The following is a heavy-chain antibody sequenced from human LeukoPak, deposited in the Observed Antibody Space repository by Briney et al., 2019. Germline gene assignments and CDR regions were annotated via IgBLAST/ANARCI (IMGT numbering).Heavy chain of an antibody. Sequence: SESLSLTCTVSGGSISSSSYYWGWIRQPPGKGLEWIGLIYYSGSTYYNPSLKSRVTISVDTSKNQFSLKLRSVTAADTAVYYCATLPTYYYGSGSRGYFDYWGQGTLVTVSS. CDR2: IYYSGST. CDR3: ATLPTYYYGSGSRGYFDY. J-gene: IGHJ4*02. CDR1: GGSISSSSYY. V-gene: IGHV4-39*01. D-gene: IGHD3-10*01.